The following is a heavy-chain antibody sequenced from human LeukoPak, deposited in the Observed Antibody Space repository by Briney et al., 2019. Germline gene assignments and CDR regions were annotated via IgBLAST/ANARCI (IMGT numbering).Heavy chain of an antibody. D-gene: IGHD3-10*01. CDR3: ARGGNYYGSGSYVIGAFDI. J-gene: IGHJ3*02. CDR2: IYTSGST. Sequence: SETLSLTCTVSGGSISSYYWSWIRQPAGKGLECIGRIYTSGSTNYNPSLKSRVTMSVDTSKNQFSLKLSSVTAADTAVYYCARGGNYYGSGSYVIGAFDIWGQGTMVTVSS. V-gene: IGHV4-4*07. CDR1: GGSISSYY.